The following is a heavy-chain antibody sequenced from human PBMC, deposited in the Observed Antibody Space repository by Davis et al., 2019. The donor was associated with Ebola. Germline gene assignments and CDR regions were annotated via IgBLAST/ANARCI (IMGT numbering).Heavy chain of an antibody. CDR2: ISYDGSNK. CDR1: GFTFSSYG. J-gene: IGHJ4*02. CDR3: AKGDSGYA. D-gene: IGHD5-12*01. Sequence: GGSLRLSCAASGFTFSSYGMHWVRQAPGKGLEWVAVISYDGSNKYYADSVKGRFTISRDNSKNTLYLQMNSLRAEDTAVYYCAKGDSGYAWGQGTLVTVSS. V-gene: IGHV3-30*18.